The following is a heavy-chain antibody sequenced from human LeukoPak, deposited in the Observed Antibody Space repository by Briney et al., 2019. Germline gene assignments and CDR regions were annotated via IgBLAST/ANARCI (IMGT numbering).Heavy chain of an antibody. CDR3: ARRGYYYDTSGYYYFDY. CDR2: IYYSGST. CDR1: GGSMTSYY. Sequence: SETLSLTCTVSGGSMTSYYWSWLRQPPGKGLEWIGSIYYSGSTNYSPSLKSRVTISVDTSKSQFSLKLSSVTAADTAVYYCARRGYYYDTSGYYYFDYWGQGTLVTVSS. D-gene: IGHD3-22*01. V-gene: IGHV4-59*01. J-gene: IGHJ4*02.